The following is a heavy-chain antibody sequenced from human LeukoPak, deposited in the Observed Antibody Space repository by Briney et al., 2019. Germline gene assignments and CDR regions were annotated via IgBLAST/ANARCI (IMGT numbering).Heavy chain of an antibody. CDR3: ARFRGSGWYYYYS. CDR1: AGSVSKKTYH. V-gene: IGHV4-61*05. D-gene: IGHD6-19*01. CDR2: IYYIGNT. Sequence: SETLSLTCTVSAGSVSKKTYHWDWVRQPPGRGLEWIAYIYYIGNTNYNPSLKSRATISIDTSKNQFSLTLSSVTAADTAVYYCARFRGSGWYYYYSWGQGMPVSVSS. J-gene: IGHJ4*02.